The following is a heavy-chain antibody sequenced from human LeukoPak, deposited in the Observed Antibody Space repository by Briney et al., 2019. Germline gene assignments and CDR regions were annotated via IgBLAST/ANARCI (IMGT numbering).Heavy chain of an antibody. J-gene: IGHJ4*02. CDR3: ARGSDYDFWSGYNI. CDR1: GYTFTGYY. D-gene: IGHD3-3*01. V-gene: IGHV1-2*02. CDR2: INPNSGGT. Sequence: ASVKVSCKASGYTFTGYYMHWVRQAPGQGLEWMGWINPNSGGTNYAQKFQGRVTMTRDTSISTAYMELSRLRSDDTAVYYCARGSDYDFWSGYNIWGQGTLVTVSS.